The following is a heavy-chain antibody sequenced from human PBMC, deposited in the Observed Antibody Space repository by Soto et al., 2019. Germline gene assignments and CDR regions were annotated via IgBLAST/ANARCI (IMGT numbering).Heavy chain of an antibody. CDR1: GYTFTSYA. J-gene: IGHJ5*02. Sequence: ASVKVSCKASGYTFTSYAMHWVRQAPGQRLEWMGWINAGNGNTKYSQKFQGRVTITRDTSASTAYMELSSLRSEDTAVYYCARDKTGAKIGRLYSSSSVSWFDPWGQGTLVTVSS. V-gene: IGHV1-3*01. CDR2: INAGNGNT. CDR3: ARDKTGAKIGRLYSSSSVSWFDP. D-gene: IGHD6-6*01.